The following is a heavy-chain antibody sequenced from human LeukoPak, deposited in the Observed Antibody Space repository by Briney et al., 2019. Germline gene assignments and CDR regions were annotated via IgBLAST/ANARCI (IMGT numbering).Heavy chain of an antibody. J-gene: IGHJ6*03. CDR1: GFNFEDYT. CDR3: ARDPYSDSYVDYYYYYYMDV. CDR2: INWDGGST. Sequence: GGSLRLSCAASGFNFEDYTMHWVRQTPGKGLEWVSLINWDGGSTYYADSVKGRFTISRDNAKNSLYLHINSLRAEDTAVYYCARDPYSDSYVDYYYYYYMDVWGKGTTVTISS. V-gene: IGHV3-43*01. D-gene: IGHD1-26*01.